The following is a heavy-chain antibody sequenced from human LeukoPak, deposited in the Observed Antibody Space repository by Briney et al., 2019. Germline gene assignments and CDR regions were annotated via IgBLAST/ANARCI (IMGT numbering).Heavy chain of an antibody. CDR3: ASKNYYDTSGYPFDY. CDR1: GGSISSNSYY. D-gene: IGHD3-22*01. CDR2: INHSGST. J-gene: IGHJ4*02. V-gene: IGHV4-39*07. Sequence: SETLSLTCAVSGGSISSNSYYWSWIRQPPGKGLEWIGEINHSGSTNYNPSLKSRVTISVDTSKNQFSLKLSSVTAADTAVYYCASKNYYDTSGYPFDYWGQGTLVTVSS.